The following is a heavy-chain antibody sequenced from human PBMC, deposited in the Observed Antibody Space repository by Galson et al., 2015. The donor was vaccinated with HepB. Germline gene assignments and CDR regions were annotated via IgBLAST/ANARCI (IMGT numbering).Heavy chain of an antibody. CDR3: ARVPLWFGELLGGMDV. CDR2: IWYDGSNK. V-gene: IGHV3-33*01. CDR1: GFTFSSYG. Sequence: SLRLSCAASGFTFSSYGMHWVRQAPGKGLEWVAVIWYDGSNKYYADSVKGRFTISRDNSKNTLYLQMNSLRAEDTAVYYCARVPLWFGELLGGMDVWGQGTTVTVSS. D-gene: IGHD3-10*01. J-gene: IGHJ6*02.